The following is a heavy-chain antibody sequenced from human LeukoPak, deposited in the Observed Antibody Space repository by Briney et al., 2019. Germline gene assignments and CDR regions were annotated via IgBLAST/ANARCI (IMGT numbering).Heavy chain of an antibody. Sequence: SETLSLTCTVSGGSISSYYWSWIRQPAGKGLEWIGRIYTSGSTNYNPSLKSRVTMSVDTSKNQFSLKLSSVTAADTAVYYCARDGSAIAAPQFDYWGQGTLVTVSS. D-gene: IGHD6-13*01. CDR3: ARDGSAIAAPQFDY. V-gene: IGHV4-4*07. CDR1: GGSISSYY. CDR2: IYTSGST. J-gene: IGHJ4*02.